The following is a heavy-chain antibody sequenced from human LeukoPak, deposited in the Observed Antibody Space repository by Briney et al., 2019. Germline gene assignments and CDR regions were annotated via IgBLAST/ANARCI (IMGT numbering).Heavy chain of an antibody. V-gene: IGHV1-2*02. J-gene: IGHJ4*02. CDR1: GYTFTGHY. Sequence: ASVKVSCKASGYTFTGHYVHWVRQAPGQGLEWMGWINLKSGGTNYAGKFQGRVTMTRDTTTSTAYMDLSRLRSVDTAVYYCARSPHILTGENFDYWGQGTLVTVSS. D-gene: IGHD3-9*01. CDR3: ARSPHILTGENFDY. CDR2: INLKSGGT.